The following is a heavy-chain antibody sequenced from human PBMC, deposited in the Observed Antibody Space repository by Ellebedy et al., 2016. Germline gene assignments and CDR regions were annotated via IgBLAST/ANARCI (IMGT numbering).Heavy chain of an antibody. D-gene: IGHD3-22*01. V-gene: IGHV3-13*01. J-gene: IGHJ4*02. Sequence: GGSLRLSCAASGFSFSNSDMHWVRQPTGKGLEWVSAIGTGGDTYYAGSVKGRFTISRDNAKNSLYLQMNSLRAEDTAVYYCATGYFGTYYEGRGYWGQGTLVTVSS. CDR1: GFSFSNSD. CDR3: ATGYFGTYYEGRGY. CDR2: IGTGGDT.